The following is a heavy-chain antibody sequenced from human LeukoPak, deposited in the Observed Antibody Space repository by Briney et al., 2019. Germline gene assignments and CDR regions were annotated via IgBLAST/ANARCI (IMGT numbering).Heavy chain of an antibody. CDR2: ISYDGGDK. CDR1: GFAFSSYD. J-gene: IGHJ4*02. Sequence: PGGSLRLSCAASGFAFSSYDMHWVRQAPGKGLEWVAVISYDGGDKYYVDSVKGRFTISRDNSKNTLHLQMNSLRAEDTAVYYCARDQYSYAHAAHWGQGTLVTVSS. D-gene: IGHD5-18*01. CDR3: ARDQYSYAHAAH. V-gene: IGHV3-30*03.